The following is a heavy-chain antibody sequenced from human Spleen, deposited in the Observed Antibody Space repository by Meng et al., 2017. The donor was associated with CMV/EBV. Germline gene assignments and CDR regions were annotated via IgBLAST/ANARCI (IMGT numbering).Heavy chain of an antibody. D-gene: IGHD6-25*01. J-gene: IGHJ4*02. CDR2: IYYSGST. CDR3: ARGRGSVEQADEGFGY. V-gene: IGHV4-61*01. Sequence: SVSSGSYYWSWIRQTTGKGLEWIGYIYYSGSTNYNPALKSRVTISVDTSKNQFSLKLSSVTAADTAVYYCARGRGSVEQADEGFGYWGQGTLVTVSS. CDR1: SVSSGSYY.